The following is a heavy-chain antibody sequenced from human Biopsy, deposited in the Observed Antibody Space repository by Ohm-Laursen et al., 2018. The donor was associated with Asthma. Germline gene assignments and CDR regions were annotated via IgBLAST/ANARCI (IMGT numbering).Heavy chain of an antibody. CDR2: VFFDGSNK. D-gene: IGHD6-6*01. CDR3: ARGKTWGRSYYFDY. Sequence: SLRLSCTASGFTFHNYVMHWVRQAPGKGLEWVAGVFFDGSNKYYADSVKGRFTISRDNSKDTLYLQVNSLRGDDTAVYYCARGKTWGRSYYFDYWGQGTLVTVSS. CDR1: GFTFHNYV. V-gene: IGHV3-30-3*01. J-gene: IGHJ4*02.